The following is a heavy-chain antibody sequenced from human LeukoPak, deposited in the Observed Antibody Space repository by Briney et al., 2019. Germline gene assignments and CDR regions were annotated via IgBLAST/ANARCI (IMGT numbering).Heavy chain of an antibody. V-gene: IGHV4-59*01. CDR3: SASKQLWLRGLFDY. Sequence: SETLSLTCSVSGDSISTYYWSWIWQPPGKALEWIGYVYYSGSTDYNPSLKSRVTISVDTSKKQFSLNLNSVTAADTAVYYCSASKQLWLRGLFDYWGQGTLVTVSS. J-gene: IGHJ4*02. D-gene: IGHD5-18*01. CDR2: VYYSGST. CDR1: GDSISTYY.